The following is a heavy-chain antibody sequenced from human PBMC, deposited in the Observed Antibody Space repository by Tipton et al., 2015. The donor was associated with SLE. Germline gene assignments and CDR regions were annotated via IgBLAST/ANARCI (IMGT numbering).Heavy chain of an antibody. Sequence: LRLSCTVSGSPITAYYWTWIRQPPGKGLEWIGYVYYSGTTNYNPSLKSRVTISVDTSKNQFSLKLSSVTAADTAVYYCARDSSGGYNWFDPWGQGTLVTVSS. CDR1: GSPITAYY. CDR3: ARDSSGGYNWFDP. J-gene: IGHJ5*02. CDR2: VYYSGTT. V-gene: IGHV4-59*01. D-gene: IGHD3-22*01.